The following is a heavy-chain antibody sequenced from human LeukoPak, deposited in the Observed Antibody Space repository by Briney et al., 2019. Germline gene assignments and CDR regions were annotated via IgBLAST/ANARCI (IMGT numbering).Heavy chain of an antibody. V-gene: IGHV1-46*01. CDR3: ARDGRDVVVVPGAMPY. CDR1: GYSFTNYY. D-gene: IGHD2-2*01. Sequence: ASVKVSCKASGYSFTNYYMHWVRQAPGQGLEWMGIINPSGGSTTNAQKFQGRVTMTRDTSTTTVYMELSSLRSDDTAMYYCARDGRDVVVVPGAMPYWGQGTLVTVSS. CDR2: INPSGGST. J-gene: IGHJ4*02.